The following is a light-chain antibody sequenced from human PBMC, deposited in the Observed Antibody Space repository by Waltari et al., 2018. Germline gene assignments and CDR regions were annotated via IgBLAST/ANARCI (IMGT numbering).Light chain of an antibody. V-gene: IGLV6-57*02. CDR1: SGSIASNY. Sequence: NFMLTQPHSVSESPGKTVTISCTGSSGSIASNYVQWYQQRPGSAPTTVIYENNQRPSGVPDRFSGSIASSSNSASLTISGLKTEDEADYYCQSYDRTNWVFGGGTKLTVL. CDR2: ENN. CDR3: QSYDRTNWV. J-gene: IGLJ3*02.